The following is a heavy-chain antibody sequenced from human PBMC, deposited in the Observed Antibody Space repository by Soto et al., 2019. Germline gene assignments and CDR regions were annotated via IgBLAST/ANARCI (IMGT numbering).Heavy chain of an antibody. CDR2: IYSGGST. J-gene: IGHJ2*01. D-gene: IGHD6-19*01. Sequence: EVQLVESGGGLVQPGGSLRLSCAASGFTVSSNYMSWVRQAPGKGLEWVSVIYSGGSTYYADSVKGRFTISRHNSKNTLYLQMNSLIAEETAVYYCARVRMWLDWYFDRWGRGTLVTVSS. V-gene: IGHV3-53*04. CDR3: ARVRMWLDWYFDR. CDR1: GFTVSSNY.